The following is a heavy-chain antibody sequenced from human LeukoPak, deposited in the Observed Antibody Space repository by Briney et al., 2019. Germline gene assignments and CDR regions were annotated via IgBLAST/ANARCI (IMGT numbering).Heavy chain of an antibody. CDR3: AKDRGSGDPPYYFDY. CDR1: GFTFSSYA. J-gene: IGHJ4*02. Sequence: GGSLRLSCAASGFTFSSYAMSWVRQPPGKGLEWVSAISGIGGSTYYADSVKGRFTISRDNSKNTLYLQMNSLRAEDTAVYYCAKDRGSGDPPYYFDYWGQGTLVTVSS. V-gene: IGHV3-23*01. CDR2: ISGIGGST. D-gene: IGHD7-27*01.